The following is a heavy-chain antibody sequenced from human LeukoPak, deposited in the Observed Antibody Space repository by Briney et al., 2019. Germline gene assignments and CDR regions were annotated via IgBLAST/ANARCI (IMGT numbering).Heavy chain of an antibody. CDR3: ARDYGSGSYFDY. CDR1: GGTFSSYA. CDR2: IIPIFGTA. V-gene: IGHV1-69*06. D-gene: IGHD3-10*01. Sequence: GASLKVSCEASGGTFSSYAISWVRQAPGQGLEWMGEIIPIFGTANYAQTFQGRVTITADKSTSTAYMELSSVRSEDTAVYYCARDYGSGSYFDYWGQGTLVTVSS. J-gene: IGHJ4*02.